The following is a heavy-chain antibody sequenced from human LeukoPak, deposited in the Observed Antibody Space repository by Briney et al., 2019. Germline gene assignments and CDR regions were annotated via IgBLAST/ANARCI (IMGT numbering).Heavy chain of an antibody. CDR1: GYTFTGYY. Sequence: GASVKVSCKASGYTFTGYYMHWVRQAPGQGLEWMGWVNPNSGGTNYAQKFRGWVTMTRDTSISTAYMELSRLKSDDSALYFCARGQIQLIDYWGQGTLLAVSS. CDR3: ARGQIQLIDY. CDR2: VNPNSGGT. J-gene: IGHJ4*02. V-gene: IGHV1-2*04. D-gene: IGHD5-18*01.